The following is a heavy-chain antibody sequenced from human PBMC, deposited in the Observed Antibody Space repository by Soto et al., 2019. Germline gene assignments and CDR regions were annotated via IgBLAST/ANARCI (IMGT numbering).Heavy chain of an antibody. CDR3: ARAPGGAYDFWSGSYYYYYMDV. V-gene: IGHV3-53*04. CDR1: GFTVSSNY. J-gene: IGHJ6*03. Sequence: GGSLRLSCAASGFTVSSNYMSWVRQAPGKGLEWVSVIYSGGSTYYADSVKGRFTISRHNSKNTLYLQMNSLRAEDTAVYYCARAPGGAYDFWSGSYYYYYMDVWGKGTTVTVSS. CDR2: IYSGGST. D-gene: IGHD3-3*01.